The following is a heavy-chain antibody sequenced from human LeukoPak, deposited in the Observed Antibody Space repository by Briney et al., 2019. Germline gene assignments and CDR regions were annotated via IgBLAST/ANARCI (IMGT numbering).Heavy chain of an antibody. CDR1: GGTFSSYG. V-gene: IGHV1-69*13. D-gene: IGHD5-12*01. CDR3: ATLITHIVATITFFDY. J-gene: IGHJ4*02. Sequence: ASVKVSCKASGGTFSSYGISWVRQAAGQGLEGMGGIIAIFGTANYAQKLQGRVTITGDEFKRTGYMEVSRLRSEDTAVYYSATLITHIVATITFFDYWGQGTLVTVSS. CDR2: IIAIFGTA.